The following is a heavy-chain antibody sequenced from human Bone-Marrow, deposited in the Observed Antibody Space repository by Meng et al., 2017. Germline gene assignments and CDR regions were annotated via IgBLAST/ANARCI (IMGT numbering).Heavy chain of an antibody. Sequence: ESLKISCAASGFTFSNYWMNWVRQAPGKGLEWIGEISHSGSTNYNPSLKSRVTISVDTSKNQFSLKLSSVTAAGTAVYYCARSLTRSYSSSWHYYYGMDVWGQGTTVTVSS. V-gene: IGHV4-34*01. CDR1: GFTFSNYW. CDR2: ISHSGST. CDR3: ARSLTRSYSSSWHYYYGMDV. J-gene: IGHJ6*02. D-gene: IGHD6-13*01.